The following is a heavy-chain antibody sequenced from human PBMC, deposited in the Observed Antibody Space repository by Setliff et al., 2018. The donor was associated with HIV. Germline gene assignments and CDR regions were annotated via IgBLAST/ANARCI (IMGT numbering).Heavy chain of an antibody. D-gene: IGHD2-2*01. V-gene: IGHV3-21*01. J-gene: IGHJ4*02. CDR1: GFTFNDFS. CDR3: TRRYCTSTSCSSPYDY. Sequence: GGSLRLSCAASGFTFNDFSMNWVRQAPGKGLEWVSSISPDSTYIYYADSVKGRFTISRDNAKNSLYLQMNSLRAEDTAVYYCTRRYCTSTSCSSPYDYWGRGTLVTVTS. CDR2: ISPDSTYI.